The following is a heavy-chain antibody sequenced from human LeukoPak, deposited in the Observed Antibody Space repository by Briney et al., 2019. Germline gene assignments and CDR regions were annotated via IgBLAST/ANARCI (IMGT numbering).Heavy chain of an antibody. D-gene: IGHD6-13*01. CDR2: MNPNSGNT. V-gene: IGHV1-8*01. Sequence: ASVKVSCKASGYTFTSYDINWVRQATGQGLEWMGWMNPNSGNTGYAQKFQGRVTMTRNTSISTAYMELSSLRSEDTAVYYCAREGYSSSSGGYYYGMDVWGQGTTVTVSS. J-gene: IGHJ6*02. CDR1: GYTFTSYD. CDR3: AREGYSSSSGGYYYGMDV.